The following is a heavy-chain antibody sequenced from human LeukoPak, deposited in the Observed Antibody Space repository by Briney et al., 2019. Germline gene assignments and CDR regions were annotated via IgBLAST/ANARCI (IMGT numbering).Heavy chain of an antibody. CDR2: IIAILGIA. J-gene: IGHJ6*02. V-gene: IGHV1-69*04. CDR1: GGTFSSYA. Sequence: ASVKVSCKASGGTFSSYAISWVRQAPGQGLEWMGRIIAILGIANYAQKFQGRVTITADKSTSTAYMELSSLRSEDTAVYYCARDQGDSSGWYWFGEVHGYYYYGMDVWGQGTTVTVSS. CDR3: ARDQGDSSGWYWFGEVHGYYYYGMDV. D-gene: IGHD6-19*01.